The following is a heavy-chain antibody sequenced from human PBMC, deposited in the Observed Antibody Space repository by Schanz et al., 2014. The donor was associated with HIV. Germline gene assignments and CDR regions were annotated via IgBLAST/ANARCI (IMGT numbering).Heavy chain of an antibody. CDR2: IKLDGSEK. J-gene: IGHJ5*02. CDR1: GFTFKTYW. V-gene: IGHV3-7*01. Sequence: EGQLVESGGGLVQPGGSLRLSCAASGFTFKTYWMSWVRQAPGKGLEWLANIKLDGSEKYYVDSVNGRFTISRDNTKNSLYLQMNSLRAEDTAVYYCARDYHWNWFDPWGQGTLVTVSS. CDR3: ARDYHWNWFDP. D-gene: IGHD1-20*01.